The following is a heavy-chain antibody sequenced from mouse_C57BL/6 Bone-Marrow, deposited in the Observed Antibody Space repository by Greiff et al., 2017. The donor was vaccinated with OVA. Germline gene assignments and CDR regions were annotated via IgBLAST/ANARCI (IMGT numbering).Heavy chain of an antibody. Sequence: DVHLVESGGGLVQPGGSMKLSCAASGFTFSDAWMDWVRQSPEKGLEWVAEIRNKANNHATYYAESVKGRFTISRDDSKSSVYLQMNSLRAEDTGIYYCTRDYSNYVGYAMDYWGQGTSVTVSS. CDR1: GFTFSDAW. V-gene: IGHV6-6*01. J-gene: IGHJ4*01. CDR2: IRNKANNHAT. D-gene: IGHD2-5*01. CDR3: TRDYSNYVGYAMDY.